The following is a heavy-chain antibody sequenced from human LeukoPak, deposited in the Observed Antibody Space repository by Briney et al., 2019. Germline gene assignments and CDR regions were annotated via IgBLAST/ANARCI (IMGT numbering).Heavy chain of an antibody. CDR1: GDTFNSYT. D-gene: IGHD3-22*01. J-gene: IGHJ4*02. V-gene: IGHV1-69*02. Sequence: ASVKVSCKTSGDTFNSYTISWVRQAPGQGLEWMGRIIPILGIANYAQKFQGRVTITADKSTSTAYMELSSLRSEDTAVYHCARGPIVAVRNYFDYWGQGTLVTV. CDR3: ARGPIVAVRNYFDY. CDR2: IIPILGIA.